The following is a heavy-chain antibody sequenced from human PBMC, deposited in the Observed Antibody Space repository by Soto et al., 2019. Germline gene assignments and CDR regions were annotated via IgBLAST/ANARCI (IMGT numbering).Heavy chain of an antibody. Sequence: ETLSLTCSVSGYSVSSSDYYWAWIRQPPGKGLEWIGSMFYSGLTYYNPSLKSRVTLSVDTSKNHFSVRLNSVTAADTAVYYCAPLTVSLRGPYGIHFWGQGTTVTVSS. CDR1: GYSVSSSDYY. CDR3: APLTVSLRGPYGIHF. J-gene: IGHJ6*02. D-gene: IGHD4-17*01. CDR2: MFYSGLT. V-gene: IGHV4-39*01.